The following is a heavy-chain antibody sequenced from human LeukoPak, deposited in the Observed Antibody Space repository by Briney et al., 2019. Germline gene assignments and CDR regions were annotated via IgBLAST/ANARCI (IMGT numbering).Heavy chain of an antibody. D-gene: IGHD3-22*01. J-gene: IGHJ4*02. CDR1: GGTFSSYA. Sequence: GASVKVSCKASGGTFSSYAISWVRQAPGQGLEWMGRIIPILGIANYAQKFRGRVTITADKSTSTAYMELSSLRSEDTAVYYCAREEIGFYYDSSGYTYWGQGTLVTVSS. CDR3: AREEIGFYYDSSGYTY. V-gene: IGHV1-69*04. CDR2: IIPILGIA.